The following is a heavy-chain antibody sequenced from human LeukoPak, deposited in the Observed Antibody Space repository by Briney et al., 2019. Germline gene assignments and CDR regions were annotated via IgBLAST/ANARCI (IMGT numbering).Heavy chain of an antibody. CDR2: INPNSGDT. V-gene: IGHV1-2*06. J-gene: IGHJ4*02. D-gene: IGHD3-22*01. CDR3: ARVGWYYDSSGYYPIFDY. Sequence: ASVKVSCKASGYTFTGYHMHWVRQAPGQGLEWMGRINPNSGDTNYAQKFQGRVAMTRDTSISTAFMELTRLRSDDTAVYYCARVGWYYDSSGYYPIFDYWGQGTLVTVSS. CDR1: GYTFTGYH.